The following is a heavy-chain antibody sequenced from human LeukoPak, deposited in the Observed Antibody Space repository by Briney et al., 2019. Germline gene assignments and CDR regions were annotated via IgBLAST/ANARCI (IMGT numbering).Heavy chain of an antibody. D-gene: IGHD6-19*01. V-gene: IGHV3-7*01. CDR1: GFTFSSHW. J-gene: IGHJ4*02. CDR3: ARGDLGRGWTFAC. Sequence: GGSLRLSCAASGFTFSSHWMTWVRQAPGKGLEWVANINHDGSEKYYVDSVKGRFTISRDNTKNSLYLQMNSLRAEDTTVYYCARGDLGRGWTFACWGQGTLVTVSS. CDR2: INHDGSEK.